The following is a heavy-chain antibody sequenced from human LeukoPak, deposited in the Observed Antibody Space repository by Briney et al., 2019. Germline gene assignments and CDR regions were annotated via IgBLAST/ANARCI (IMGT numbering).Heavy chain of an antibody. Sequence: GGSLRLSCAASGFTVSSNYMSWVRQAPGKGLEWVSVIYSGGSTYYADSVKGRFTISRDNSKNTLYLQMNSLRAEDTAVYYCARNYYYDSSGYSEYYFDYWGQGTLVTVSS. V-gene: IGHV3-53*01. CDR2: IYSGGST. D-gene: IGHD3-22*01. J-gene: IGHJ4*02. CDR3: ARNYYYDSSGYSEYYFDY. CDR1: GFTVSSNY.